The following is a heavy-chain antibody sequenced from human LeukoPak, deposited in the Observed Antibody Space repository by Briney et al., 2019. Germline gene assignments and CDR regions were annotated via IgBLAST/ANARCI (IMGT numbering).Heavy chain of an antibody. CDR2: ISGGGDSA. CDR1: EFTFNSCA. Sequence: PGGSLRLSCAASEFTFNSCAVGWVRQAPGKGLEWVSSISGGGDSAYYADSVKGRFTISRDNSKNTLYLQMNSLRAEDTAVYYCSKDAYTGAFDIWGQRTMVTVSS. J-gene: IGHJ3*02. V-gene: IGHV3-23*01. CDR3: SKDAYTGAFDI. D-gene: IGHD3-16*01.